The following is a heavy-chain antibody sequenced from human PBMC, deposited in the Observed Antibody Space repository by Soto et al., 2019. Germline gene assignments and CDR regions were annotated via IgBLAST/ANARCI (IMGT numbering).Heavy chain of an antibody. CDR2: IKSKTDGGTT. V-gene: IGHV3-15*07. Sequence: EVQLVESGGGLVKPGGSLRLSCAASGFTFSNAWMNWVRQAPGKGLEWVGRIKSKTDGGTTDYAAPVKGRFTISRDDSKNTLYLQMNSLKTEVTAVYYCSNPGLAAGTGAYWGQGTLVTVSS. CDR1: GFTFSNAW. D-gene: IGHD6-13*01. CDR3: SNPGLAAGTGAY. J-gene: IGHJ4*02.